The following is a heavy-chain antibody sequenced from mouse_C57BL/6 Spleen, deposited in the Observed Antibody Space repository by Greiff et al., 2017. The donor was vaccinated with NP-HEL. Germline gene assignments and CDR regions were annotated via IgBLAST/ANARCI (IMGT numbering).Heavy chain of an antibody. J-gene: IGHJ3*01. V-gene: IGHV5-17*01. D-gene: IGHD2-3*01. CDR3: ARGDGYLPAWFAY. CDR1: GFTFSDYG. Sequence: EVQLVESGGGLVKPGGSLKLSCAASGFTFSDYGMHWVRQAPEKGLEWVAYISSGSSTLYYAYTVQGRFTISRDNAKNPLFLQMTSLRSEDTAMYYCARGDGYLPAWFAYWGQGTLVTVSA. CDR2: ISSGSSTL.